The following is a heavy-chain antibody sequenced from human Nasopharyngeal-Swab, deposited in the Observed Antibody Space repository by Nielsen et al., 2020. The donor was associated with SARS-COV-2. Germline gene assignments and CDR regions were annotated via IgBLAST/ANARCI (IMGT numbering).Heavy chain of an antibody. Sequence: GESLKLSCAASGFTFSSYAMHWVRQAPGTGLEWVAVISYDGSNKYYADSVKGRFTISRDNSKNTLYLQMNSLRAEDTAVYYCAREAMVRGKPTIYYYYGMDVWGQGTTVTVSS. CDR1: GFTFSSYA. CDR3: AREAMVRGKPTIYYYYGMDV. V-gene: IGHV3-30-3*01. J-gene: IGHJ6*02. CDR2: ISYDGSNK. D-gene: IGHD3-10*01.